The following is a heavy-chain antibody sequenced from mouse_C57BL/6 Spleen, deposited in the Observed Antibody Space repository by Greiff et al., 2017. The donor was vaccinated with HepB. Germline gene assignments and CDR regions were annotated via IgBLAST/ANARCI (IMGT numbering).Heavy chain of an antibody. CDR3: SRRDGSSYGYAMDY. J-gene: IGHJ4*01. V-gene: IGHV1-4*01. CDR2: INPSSGYT. Sequence: VQLQQSGAELARPGASVKMSCKASGYTFTSYTMHWVKQRPGQGLEWIGYINPSSGYTKYNQKFKEKATLTADKSSSTAYMQLSSLTSEDSAVYYLSRRDGSSYGYAMDYLGPGTSVTLAP. D-gene: IGHD1-1*01. CDR1: GYTFTSYT.